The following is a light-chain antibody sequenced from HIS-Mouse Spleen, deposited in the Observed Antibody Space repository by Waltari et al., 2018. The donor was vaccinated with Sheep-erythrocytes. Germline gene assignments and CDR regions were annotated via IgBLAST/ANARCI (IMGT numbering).Light chain of an antibody. Sequence: QSVLTQPPSVSGAPGQRVTISCTGSSSNIGAGYDVHWYQQPPGTAPKLLTYGNSNRPSGVHDRFSGSKSGTSASLAITGLQAEDEADYYCQSYDSSLSGVVFGGGTKLTVL. CDR3: QSYDSSLSGVV. V-gene: IGLV1-40*01. CDR1: SSNIGAGYD. J-gene: IGLJ2*01. CDR2: GNS.